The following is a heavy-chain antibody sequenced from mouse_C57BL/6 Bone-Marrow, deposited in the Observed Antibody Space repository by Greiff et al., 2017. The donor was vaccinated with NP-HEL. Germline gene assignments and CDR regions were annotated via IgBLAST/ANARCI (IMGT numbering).Heavy chain of an antibody. CDR1: GFTFSSYG. Sequence: EVQLQESGGDLVKPGGSLKLSCAASGFTFSSYGMSWVRQTPDKRLEWVATISSGGSYTYYPDSVKGRFTISRDNAKNTLYLQMSSLKSEDTAMYYCARHLSGSSYGNYWGQGTTLTVSS. D-gene: IGHD1-1*01. V-gene: IGHV5-6*01. J-gene: IGHJ2*01. CDR2: ISSGGSYT. CDR3: ARHLSGSSYGNY.